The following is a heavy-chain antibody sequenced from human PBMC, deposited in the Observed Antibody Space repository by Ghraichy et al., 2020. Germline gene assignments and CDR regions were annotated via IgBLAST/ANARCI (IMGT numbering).Heavy chain of an antibody. CDR3: ARFLSGYCTNLKCPDAFDL. CDR1: GFTFSTYA. V-gene: IGHV3-23*01. Sequence: GGSLRLSCAASGFTFSTYAMSWVRQAPGKGLEWVSTISGRGGTTNYANSVKGRFTISRDNSKSTMYLQMNSLRAEDTALYYCARFLSGYCTNLKCPDAFDLWGQGTVVTVSS. D-gene: IGHD2-8*01. CDR2: ISGRGGTT. J-gene: IGHJ3*01.